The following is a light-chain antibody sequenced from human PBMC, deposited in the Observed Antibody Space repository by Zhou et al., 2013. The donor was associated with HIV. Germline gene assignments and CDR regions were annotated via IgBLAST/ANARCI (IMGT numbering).Light chain of an antibody. CDR1: QDISNY. CDR3: QQKDNLPLT. V-gene: IGKV1-33*01. Sequence: DIQMTQSPSSLSASVGDRVTITCQASQDISNYLNWYHQKPGKAPSLLIYDAANLETGVPSRFSGTGSGAHFSLTIDSLQSEDMGTYFCQQKDNLPLTFGGGTKVEIK. CDR2: DAA. J-gene: IGKJ4*01.